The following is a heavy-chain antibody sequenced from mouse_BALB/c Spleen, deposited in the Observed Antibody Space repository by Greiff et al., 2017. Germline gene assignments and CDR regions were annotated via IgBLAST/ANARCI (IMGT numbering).Heavy chain of an antibody. Sequence: EVMLVESGGGLVQPKGSLKLSCAASGFTFNTYAMNWVRQAPGKGLEWVARIRSKSNNYATYYADSVKDRFTISRDDSQSMLYLQMNNLKTEDTAMYYCVRADYDYDAWFAYWGQGTLVTVSA. CDR1: GFTFNTYA. V-gene: IGHV10-1*02. D-gene: IGHD2-4*01. CDR2: IRSKSNNYAT. CDR3: VRADYDYDAWFAY. J-gene: IGHJ3*01.